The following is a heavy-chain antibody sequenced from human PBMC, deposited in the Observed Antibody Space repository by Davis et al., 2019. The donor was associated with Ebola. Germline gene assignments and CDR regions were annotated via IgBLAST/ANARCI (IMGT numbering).Heavy chain of an antibody. D-gene: IGHD3-3*01. Sequence: GGSLRLSCAASGFTFSSYAMSWVPQAPGKGLEWVSTITGSGDSTNYADSVKGRFTISRDNSKNTLYLQINSLRAEDTAVYYCAKAGRFLEWLLLDYWGQGTLVTVSS. CDR2: ITGSGDST. J-gene: IGHJ4*02. CDR1: GFTFSSYA. V-gene: IGHV3-23*01. CDR3: AKAGRFLEWLLLDY.